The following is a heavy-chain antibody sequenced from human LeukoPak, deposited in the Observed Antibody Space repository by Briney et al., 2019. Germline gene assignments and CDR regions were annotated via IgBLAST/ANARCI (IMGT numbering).Heavy chain of an antibody. D-gene: IGHD4-23*01. J-gene: IGHJ4*02. Sequence: PSETLSLTCTVSGGSISSYYWSWIRQPPGKGLDWIGYIYYSGSTHYNPSLKSRVTTSVDTSKNQFSLKLSSVTAADTAVYYCARYGGNFDYWGQGTLVTVSS. CDR1: GGSISSYY. CDR3: ARYGGNFDY. V-gene: IGHV4-59*01. CDR2: IYYSGST.